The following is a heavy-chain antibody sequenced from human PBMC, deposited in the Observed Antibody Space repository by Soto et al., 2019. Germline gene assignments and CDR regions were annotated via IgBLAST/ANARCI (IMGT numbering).Heavy chain of an antibody. D-gene: IGHD3-22*01. J-gene: IGHJ4*02. CDR2: IWYDGSNK. V-gene: IGHV3-33*01. Sequence: SLRLSCAASGFTFSSYGMHWVRQAPGKGLEWVAVIWYDGSNKYYADSVKGRFTISRDNSKNTLYLQMNSLRAEDTAVYYCARDKSYYDSSGYPYYWGQGTLVTVSS. CDR3: ARDKSYYDSSGYPYY. CDR1: GFTFSSYG.